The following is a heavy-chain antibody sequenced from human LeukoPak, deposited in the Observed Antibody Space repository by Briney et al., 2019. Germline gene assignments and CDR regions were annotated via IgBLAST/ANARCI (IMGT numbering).Heavy chain of an antibody. J-gene: IGHJ4*02. Sequence: GRSLRLSCAASGFTFSSYGMHWVRQAPGKGLEWVAVISYDGSNKYYADSVKGRFTISRDNSKNTLYLQMNSLRAEDTAVYYCAKPEAAADYFDYWGQGTLVTVSS. D-gene: IGHD6-13*01. CDR2: ISYDGSNK. CDR3: AKPEAAADYFDY. CDR1: GFTFSSYG. V-gene: IGHV3-30*18.